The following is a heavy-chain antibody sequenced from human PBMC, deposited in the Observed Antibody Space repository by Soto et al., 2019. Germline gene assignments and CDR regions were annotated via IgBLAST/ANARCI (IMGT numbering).Heavy chain of an antibody. J-gene: IGHJ5*02. CDR1: GFLFSDYY. D-gene: IGHD1-1*01. Sequence: GGSLRLSCAASGFLFSDYYMSWIRQAPGKGLEWLAYISRDGNAIFYADSVIGRFTVSRDNAKNSLFLQMDDLRAEDTAMFFCARGAEMSRPTKWFDPWRQGTLFTVSS. CDR3: ARGAEMSRPTKWFDP. CDR2: ISRDGNAI. V-gene: IGHV3-11*01.